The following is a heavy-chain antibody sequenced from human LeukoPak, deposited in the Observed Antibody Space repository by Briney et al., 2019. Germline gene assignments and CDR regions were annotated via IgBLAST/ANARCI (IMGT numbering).Heavy chain of an antibody. CDR3: TRVRHKDYSNAKWFDP. V-gene: IGHV3-49*04. D-gene: IGHD4-11*01. CDR1: GFTFGDYA. Sequence: GGSLRLSCTASGFTFGDYAMSWVRQAPGKGLEWVGFIRSKAYGGTTEYAASVKGRFTISRDDSKSIAYLQMNSLKTEDTAVYYCTRVRHKDYSNAKWFDPWGQGTLVTVSS. CDR2: IRSKAYGGTT. J-gene: IGHJ5*02.